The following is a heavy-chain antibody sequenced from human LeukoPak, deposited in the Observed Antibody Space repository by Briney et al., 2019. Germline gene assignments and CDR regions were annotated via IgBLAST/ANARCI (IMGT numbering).Heavy chain of an antibody. D-gene: IGHD4-17*01. CDR2: ASADNGYS. CDR1: GYTFSSFG. Sequence: GASVKVSCKASGYTFSSFGFSWVRQARGQGLEWIGWASADNGYSNSAPKFQGRITMTRDKATNTAYMELRSLTSDDTAIYSCATVMYGARTGVPYWGQGTLVTVS. J-gene: IGHJ4*02. CDR3: ATVMYGARTGVPY. V-gene: IGHV1-18*01.